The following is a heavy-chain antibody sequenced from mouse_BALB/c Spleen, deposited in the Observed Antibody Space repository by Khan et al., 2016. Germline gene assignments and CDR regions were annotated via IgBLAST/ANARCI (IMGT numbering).Heavy chain of an antibody. CDR1: GFTFTDYY. Sequence: EVELVESGGGLVQPGGSLRLSCATSGFTFTDYYISWVRQPPGKALEWLGFIRNKANGYTTEYSASVRGQFTISSDNSQNILYLQMKTLRAEDSATYYCARDMVTGVYWYFDVWGAGTTVTVSS. J-gene: IGHJ1*01. CDR2: IRNKANGYTT. CDR3: ARDMVTGVYWYFDV. V-gene: IGHV7-3*02. D-gene: IGHD2-13*01.